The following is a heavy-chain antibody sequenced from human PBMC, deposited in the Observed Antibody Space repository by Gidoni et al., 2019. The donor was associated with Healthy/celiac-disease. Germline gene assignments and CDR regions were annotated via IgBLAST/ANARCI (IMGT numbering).Heavy chain of an antibody. J-gene: IGHJ6*02. D-gene: IGHD2-2*01. CDR3: ARLGGVVVPAAAPYYYYGMDV. CDR1: VFTFSTYS. CDR2: IRSSSSTI. Sequence: EVQLVESGGGLVQPGGSLGLSSAASVFTFSTYSMNGARQAPGKGLEWVSYIRSSSSTIYYADSVKGRFTISRDNAKNSLYLQMNSLRDEDTAVYYCARLGGVVVPAAAPYYYYGMDVWGQGTTVTVSS. V-gene: IGHV3-48*02.